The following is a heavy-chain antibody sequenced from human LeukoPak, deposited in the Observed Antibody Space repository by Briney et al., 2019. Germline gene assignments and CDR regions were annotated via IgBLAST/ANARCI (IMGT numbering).Heavy chain of an antibody. V-gene: IGHV4-59*12. J-gene: IGHJ4*02. CDR2: IYYRGST. CDR1: SGATSIFY. D-gene: IGHD1-26*01. CDR3: ARAGGGIYYFDF. Sequence: SETLSLTCTVSSGATSIFYWSCIPPPPQKGREWVGYIYYRGSTNYNPSLKSRVTISLDTCKNQFSLKLTSVTAADTALCFCARAGGGIYYFDFWGQGNLVTVSS.